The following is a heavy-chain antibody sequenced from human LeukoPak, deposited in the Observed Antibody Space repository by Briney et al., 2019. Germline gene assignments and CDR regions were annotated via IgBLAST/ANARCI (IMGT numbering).Heavy chain of an antibody. Sequence: ASVKVSCKASGYTFTGYYMHWVRQAPGQGLEWMGRINPNSGGTNYAQKFQGRVTMTRDTSISTAYMKLSRLRSDDTAVYYCAREDDYSYYFDYWGQGTLVTVSS. CDR2: INPNSGGT. CDR3: AREDDYSYYFDY. D-gene: IGHD4-11*01. J-gene: IGHJ4*02. V-gene: IGHV1-2*06. CDR1: GYTFTGYY.